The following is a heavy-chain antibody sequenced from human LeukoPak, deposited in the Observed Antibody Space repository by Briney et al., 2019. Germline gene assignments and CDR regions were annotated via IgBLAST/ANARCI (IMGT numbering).Heavy chain of an antibody. CDR2: ISSSSSYI. V-gene: IGHV3-21*01. D-gene: IGHD1-14*01. CDR3: ARAAPTGDAFDI. J-gene: IGHJ3*02. CDR1: GFTFSSYS. Sequence: GSLRLSCAASGFTFSSYSMNWVRQAPGKGLEWVSSISSSSSYIYYADSVKGRFTISRDNAKNSLYLQMNSLRAEDTAVYYCARAAPTGDAFDIWGQGTMVTVSS.